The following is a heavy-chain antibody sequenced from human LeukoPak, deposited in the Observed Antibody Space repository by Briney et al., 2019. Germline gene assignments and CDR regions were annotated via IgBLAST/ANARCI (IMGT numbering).Heavy chain of an antibody. D-gene: IGHD6-19*01. CDR1: ASTFSSNW. J-gene: IGHJ5*02. V-gene: IGHV3-74*01. Sequence: GGSLRLSCAASASTFSSNWMHWVRQAPGKGLVGVSRISKDGSSTSYADSVKGRFTISRDNAKNTLYLQMSSLTAEDTAVYYCAPSMAGFNWFDPWGQGTLVTVSS. CDR3: APSMAGFNWFDP. CDR2: ISKDGSST.